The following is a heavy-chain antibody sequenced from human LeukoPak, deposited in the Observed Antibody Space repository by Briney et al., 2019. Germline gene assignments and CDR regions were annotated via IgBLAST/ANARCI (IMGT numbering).Heavy chain of an antibody. J-gene: IGHJ4*02. D-gene: IGHD5-12*01. CDR1: RFTFNSYA. CDR3: ARNENSGWGYFDY. CDR2: IGGSNGVT. Sequence: GGSLRLSCAASRFTFNSYAMSWDRQAPGKGLEWVSVIGGSNGVTFYVGSVKGRFTISRDNSKDTLYLQMHSLRAEDTAVYYCARNENSGWGYFDYWGQGTLVTVSS. V-gene: IGHV3-23*01.